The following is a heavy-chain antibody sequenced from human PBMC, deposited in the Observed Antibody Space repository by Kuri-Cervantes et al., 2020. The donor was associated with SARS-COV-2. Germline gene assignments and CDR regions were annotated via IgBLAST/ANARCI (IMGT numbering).Heavy chain of an antibody. J-gene: IGHJ3*02. Sequence: GSLRLSCTVSGGSISSSSYYRGWIRQPPGKGLEWIGSIYYSGSTYYNPSLKSRVTISVDTSKNQFSLKLSSVTAADTAVYYCARLRQQSVAFDIWGQGTMVTVSS. CDR3: ARLRQQSVAFDI. CDR2: IYYSGST. CDR1: GGSISSSSYY. D-gene: IGHD1/OR15-1a*01. V-gene: IGHV4-39*01.